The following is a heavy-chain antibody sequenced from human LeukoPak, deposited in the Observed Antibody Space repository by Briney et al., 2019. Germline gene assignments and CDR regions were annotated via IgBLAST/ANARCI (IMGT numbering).Heavy chain of an antibody. CDR1: GFTVSSNY. Sequence: PGGSLRLSCAASGFTVSSNYMSWVRQAPGKGLEWVSDIYSGGSTYYGDSVKGRFTISRHNSKNTLYLQMNSLRAEDTAVYYCAKDFSYDCSGYYSYWGQGTLVTVSS. CDR3: AKDFSYDCSGYYSY. CDR2: IYSGGST. J-gene: IGHJ4*02. V-gene: IGHV3-53*04. D-gene: IGHD3-22*01.